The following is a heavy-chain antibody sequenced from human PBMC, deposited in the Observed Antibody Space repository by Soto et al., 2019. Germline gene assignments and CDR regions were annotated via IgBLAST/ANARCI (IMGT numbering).Heavy chain of an antibody. CDR3: ASSGGSGLEFDP. CDR2: IYYSGST. CDR1: GGSISSYY. Sequence: SETLSLTCTVSGGSISSYYWSWIRQPPGKGLEWIGYIYYSGSTNYNPSLKSRVTISVDTSKNQFSLKLSSVTAADTAVYYCASSGGSGLEFDPWGQGTLVTVSS. V-gene: IGHV4-59*08. D-gene: IGHD2-15*01. J-gene: IGHJ5*02.